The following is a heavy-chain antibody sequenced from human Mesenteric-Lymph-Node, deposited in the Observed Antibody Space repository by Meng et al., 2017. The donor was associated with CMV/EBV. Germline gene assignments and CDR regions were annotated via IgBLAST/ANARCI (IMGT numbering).Heavy chain of an antibody. D-gene: IGHD3-3*01. V-gene: IGHV4-34*01. CDR2: IDHSGST. CDR1: GGSFSAYY. CDR3: ARVLYYDFWSGYYTARAFDY. Sequence: ESLKISCAVYGGSFSAYYWSWIRQPPGKGLEWIGEIDHSGSTNYNPSLKSRVTISVDTSKNQFSLKLNSVTAADTAVYYCARVLYYDFWSGYYTARAFDYWGQGTLVTVSS. J-gene: IGHJ4*02.